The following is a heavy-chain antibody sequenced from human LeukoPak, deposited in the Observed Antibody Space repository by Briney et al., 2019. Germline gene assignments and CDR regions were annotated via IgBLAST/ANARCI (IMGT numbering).Heavy chain of an antibody. D-gene: IGHD3-16*02. CDR1: GFTFSSYA. CDR2: ISGSGGST. Sequence: GGSLRLSCAASGFTFSSYAMSWVRQAPGKGLEWVSAISGSGGSTYYADSVKGRFTISRDNSKNTLCLQMNSLRAEDTAVYYCAKGYYDYVWGSYRFGAFDIWGQGTMVTVSS. J-gene: IGHJ3*02. CDR3: AKGYYDYVWGSYRFGAFDI. V-gene: IGHV3-23*01.